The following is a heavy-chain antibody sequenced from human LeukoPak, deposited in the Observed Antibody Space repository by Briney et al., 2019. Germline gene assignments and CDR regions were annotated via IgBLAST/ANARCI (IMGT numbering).Heavy chain of an antibody. CDR3: ARTYYDFWSGDYFDY. D-gene: IGHD3-3*01. CDR1: GYSFTSYW. V-gene: IGHV5-51*01. CDR2: IYPDDSDT. Sequence: GESLKISCKGSGYSFTSYWIGWVRQMPGKGLEWMGIIYPDDSDTRYSPSFEGQVIISVDKSISTAYLQWSSLKASDTAMYYCARTYYDFWSGDYFDYWGQGTLVTVSS. J-gene: IGHJ4*02.